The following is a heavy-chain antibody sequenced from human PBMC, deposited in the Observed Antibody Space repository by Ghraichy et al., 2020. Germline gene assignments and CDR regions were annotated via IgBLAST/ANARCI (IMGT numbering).Heavy chain of an antibody. CDR3: ARSGYSGYDFFDY. CDR2: IYYSGST. CDR1: GGSISSGGYY. Sequence: NLSLTRTVSGGSISSGGYYWSWIRQHPGKGLEWIGYIYYSGSTYYNPSLKSRVTISVDTSKNQFSLKLSSVTAADTAVYYCARSGYSGYDFFDYWGQGTLVTVSS. J-gene: IGHJ4*02. D-gene: IGHD5-12*01. V-gene: IGHV4-31*03.